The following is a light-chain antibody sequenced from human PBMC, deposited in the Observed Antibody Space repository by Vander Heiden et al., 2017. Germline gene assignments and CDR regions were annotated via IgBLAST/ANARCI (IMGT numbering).Light chain of an antibody. V-gene: IGLV3-21*03. CDR1: NIGRKS. J-gene: IGLJ2*01. CDR2: DDS. CDR3: QVWDSSSDHHVV. Sequence: SYVLTQPPPVSVAPGKTARITCGGNNIGRKSVHWYQQKPGQAPVLVVYDDSDRPSGIPERFSGSNSGNTATLTISRVEAGDEADYYCQVWDSSSDHHVVFGGGTKLTVL.